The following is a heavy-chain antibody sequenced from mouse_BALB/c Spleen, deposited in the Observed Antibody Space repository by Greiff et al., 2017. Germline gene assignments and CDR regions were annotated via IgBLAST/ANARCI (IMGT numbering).Heavy chain of an antibody. J-gene: IGHJ1*01. V-gene: IGHV7-3*02. CDR2: IRNKANGYTT. Sequence: EVQLVESGGGLVQPGGSLRLSCATSGFTFTDYYMSWVRQPPGKALEWLGFIRNKANGYTTEYSASVKGRFTISRDNSQSILYLQMNTLRAEDSATYYCARVYGYRYWYFDVWGAGTTVTVSS. CDR3: ARVYGYRYWYFDV. D-gene: IGHD2-2*01. CDR1: GFTFTDYY.